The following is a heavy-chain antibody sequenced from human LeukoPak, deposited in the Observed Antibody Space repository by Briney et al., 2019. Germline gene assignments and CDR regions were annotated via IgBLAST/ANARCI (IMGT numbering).Heavy chain of an antibody. V-gene: IGHV3-21*01. D-gene: IGHD6-13*01. CDR2: ISRSSSYI. CDR3: ARDQWYSSSPIGY. Sequence: GGSLRLSCAASGFTFSSYSMNWVRQAPGKGLEWVSSISRSSSYIYYADSVKGRFTISRDNAKNSLYLQMNSLRAEDPAVYYCARDQWYSSSPIGYWGQGTLVTVSS. CDR1: GFTFSSYS. J-gene: IGHJ4*02.